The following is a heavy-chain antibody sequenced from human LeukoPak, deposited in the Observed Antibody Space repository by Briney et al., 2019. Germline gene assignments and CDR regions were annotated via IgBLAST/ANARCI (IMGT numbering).Heavy chain of an antibody. Sequence: GGSLRLSCAASGFTFSNYWMHRVRQAPGKGLVWVSRINSDGSTTTYADSVKVRFTVSRDNAKNTLYLQMNSLRAEDTALYSCARDGGDGYSYYFDYWGRGTLATVSS. CDR3: ARDGGDGYSYYFDY. CDR1: GFTFSNYW. V-gene: IGHV3-74*01. CDR2: INSDGSTT. D-gene: IGHD5-24*01. J-gene: IGHJ4*02.